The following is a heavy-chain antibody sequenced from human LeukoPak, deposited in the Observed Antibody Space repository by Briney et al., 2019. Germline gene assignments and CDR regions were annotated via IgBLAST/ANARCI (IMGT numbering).Heavy chain of an antibody. CDR1: GGSFSGYY. CDR3: ARFGYYYDSSGYPARSPPLDY. Sequence: SETLSLTCAVYGGSFSGYYWSWIRQPPGKGLEWIGEINHSGSTNYNPSLKSRVTISVDTSKNQFSLKLSSVTAADTAVYYCARFGYYYDSSGYPARSPPLDYWGQGTLVTVSS. V-gene: IGHV4-34*01. CDR2: INHSGST. D-gene: IGHD3-22*01. J-gene: IGHJ4*02.